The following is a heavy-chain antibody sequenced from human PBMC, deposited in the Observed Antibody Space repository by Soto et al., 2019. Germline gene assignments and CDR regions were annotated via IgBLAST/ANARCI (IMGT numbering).Heavy chain of an antibody. Sequence: SETLSLTCTVSGGSISSSSYYWGWIRQPPGKGLEWIGSIYYSGSTYYNPSLKSRVTISVDTSKNQFSLKLSSVTAADTAVYYCARHSPDEYSGYDAVGNFDYWGQGTLVTVSS. CDR2: IYYSGST. J-gene: IGHJ4*02. D-gene: IGHD5-12*01. CDR1: GGSISSSSYY. CDR3: ARHSPDEYSGYDAVGNFDY. V-gene: IGHV4-39*01.